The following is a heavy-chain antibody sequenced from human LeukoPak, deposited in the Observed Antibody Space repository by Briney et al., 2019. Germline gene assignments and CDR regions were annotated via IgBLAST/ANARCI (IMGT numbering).Heavy chain of an antibody. V-gene: IGHV4-39*07. Sequence: PSETLSLTCTVSGGSISSRSYYWGWIRQPPGKGLEWIGEINHSGSTNYNPSLKSRVTISVDTSKNQFSLKLSAVTAADTAVYYCASHYYGSGSYYNVEWFDPWGQGTLVTVSS. D-gene: IGHD3-10*01. J-gene: IGHJ5*02. CDR2: INHSGST. CDR3: ASHYYGSGSYYNVEWFDP. CDR1: GGSISSRSYY.